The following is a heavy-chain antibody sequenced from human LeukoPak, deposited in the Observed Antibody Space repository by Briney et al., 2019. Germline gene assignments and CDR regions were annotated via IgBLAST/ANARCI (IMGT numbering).Heavy chain of an antibody. CDR3: ARVRGDYYDSSGYFDY. CDR2: IYSGGST. Sequence: GGSLRLSCAASGFTVSSSYMSWVRQAPGKGLEWVSVIYSGGSTYYADSVKGRFTISRDNAKNSLYLQMNSLRAEDTAVYYCARVRGDYYDSSGYFDYWGQGTLVTVSS. J-gene: IGHJ4*02. D-gene: IGHD3-22*01. CDR1: GFTVSSSY. V-gene: IGHV3-53*01.